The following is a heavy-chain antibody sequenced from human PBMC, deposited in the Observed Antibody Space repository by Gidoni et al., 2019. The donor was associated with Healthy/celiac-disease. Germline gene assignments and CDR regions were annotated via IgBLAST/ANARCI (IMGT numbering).Heavy chain of an antibody. CDR3: ARGRKQWLNPFDY. J-gene: IGHJ4*02. CDR2: INHSGST. CDR1: GVSFSGYY. D-gene: IGHD6-19*01. V-gene: IGHV4-34*01. Sequence: QVQLQQWGAGLLKPSETLSLTCAFYGVSFSGYYWSWIRQPPGKGLEWIGEINHSGSTNYNPSLKSRVTISGDTSKNQFSLKLSSVTAADTAVYYCARGRKQWLNPFDYWGQGTLVTVSS.